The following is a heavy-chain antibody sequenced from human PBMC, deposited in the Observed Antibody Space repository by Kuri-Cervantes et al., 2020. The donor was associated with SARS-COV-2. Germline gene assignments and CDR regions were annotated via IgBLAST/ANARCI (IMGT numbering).Heavy chain of an antibody. Sequence: GESLKISCAASGFTFSDYYMSWIRQAPGKGLEWGSCINWNGGSTGYADSVKGRFTISRDNAKNSLYLQMNSLRAEDTAVYYCARDGWGSSFDYWGQGTLVTVSS. D-gene: IGHD6-19*01. CDR3: ARDGWGSSFDY. J-gene: IGHJ4*02. V-gene: IGHV3-20*04. CDR2: INWNGGST. CDR1: GFTFSDYY.